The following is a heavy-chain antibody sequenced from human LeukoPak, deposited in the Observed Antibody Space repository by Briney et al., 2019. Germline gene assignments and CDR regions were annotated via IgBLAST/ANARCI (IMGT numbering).Heavy chain of an antibody. Sequence: SVKVSCKASGGTFSSYAISWVRQAPGQGLEWMGGIIPIFGTANYAQKFQGRVTITADESTSTAYMELSSLRSEDTAVYYCARDRITIFGVVSGSDYGMDVWGQGTTVTVSS. CDR3: ARDRITIFGVVSGSDYGMDV. CDR2: IIPIFGTA. J-gene: IGHJ6*02. V-gene: IGHV1-69*13. D-gene: IGHD3-3*01. CDR1: GGTFSSYA.